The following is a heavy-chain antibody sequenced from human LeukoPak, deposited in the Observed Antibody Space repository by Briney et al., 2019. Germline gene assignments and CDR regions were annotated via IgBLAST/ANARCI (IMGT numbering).Heavy chain of an antibody. D-gene: IGHD3-10*01. CDR2: FDPEDGET. CDR1: GYTFTELS. Sequence: ASVKVSCEFSGYTFTELSMHWVRQAPGKGLEWMGGFDPEDGETIYAQKFQGRVTMTEDTSTDTAYMELSSLRSEDTAVYYCAIEPHNVLLWFGEFDYWGQGTLVTVSS. CDR3: AIEPHNVLLWFGEFDY. V-gene: IGHV1-24*01. J-gene: IGHJ4*02.